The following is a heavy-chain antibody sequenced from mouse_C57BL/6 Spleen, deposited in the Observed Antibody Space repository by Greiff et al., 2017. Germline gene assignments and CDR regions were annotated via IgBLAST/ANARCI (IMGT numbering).Heavy chain of an antibody. CDR2: ISSGGSYT. J-gene: IGHJ2*01. Sequence: EVQLVESGGDLVKPGGSLKLSCAASGFTFSSYGMSWVRQTPDKRLEWVATISSGGSYTYYPDSVKGRFTISRDNAKNTLYLQMSSLKSEDTAMYYCARRGSSGPPFDYWGQGTTLTVSS. V-gene: IGHV5-6*01. CDR3: ARRGSSGPPFDY. D-gene: IGHD3-2*02. CDR1: GFTFSSYG.